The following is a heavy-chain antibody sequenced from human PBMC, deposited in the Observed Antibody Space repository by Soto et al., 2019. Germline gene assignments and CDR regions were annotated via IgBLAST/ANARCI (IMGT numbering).Heavy chain of an antibody. J-gene: IGHJ5*02. V-gene: IGHV4-59*01. CDR2: IYYSGST. CDR1: GGSISSYY. Sequence: SETLSLTCTVSGGSISSYYWSWIRQPPGKGLEWIGYIYYSGSTNYNPSLKSRVTISVDTSKNQFSLKLSSVTAADTAVYYCARGAQLWFNWFDPWGQGTLVTAPQ. CDR3: ARGAQLWFNWFDP. D-gene: IGHD5-18*01.